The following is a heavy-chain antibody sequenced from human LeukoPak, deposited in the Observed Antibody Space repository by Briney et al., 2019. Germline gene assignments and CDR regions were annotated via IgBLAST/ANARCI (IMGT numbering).Heavy chain of an antibody. J-gene: IGHJ6*03. CDR1: GFTFSSYA. CDR3: AREDHYYDSGGYLYYYYMDV. Sequence: PGRSLRLSCAASGFTFSSYAMHWVRQAPGKGLEWVSVIAYDGSNKYYADSVKGRFTISRDNSKTTLYLQMNSLRAEDTAVYYCAREDHYYDSGGYLYYYYMDVWGKGTTVTVSS. V-gene: IGHV3-30-3*01. CDR2: IAYDGSNK. D-gene: IGHD3-22*01.